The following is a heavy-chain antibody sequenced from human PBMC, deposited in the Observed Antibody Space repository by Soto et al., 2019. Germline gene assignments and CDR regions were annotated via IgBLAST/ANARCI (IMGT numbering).Heavy chain of an antibody. Sequence: GGSLRLSCAASGFTFSSYAMSWVRQAPGKGLEWVSAISGSGGSTYYADSVKGRFTISRDNSKNTLYLQMNSLRAEDTAVYYCAKPGETVDPPYYYYCYMDVWGKGTTVTVSS. D-gene: IGHD7-27*01. J-gene: IGHJ6*03. CDR1: GFTFSSYA. CDR2: ISGSGGST. V-gene: IGHV3-23*01. CDR3: AKPGETVDPPYYYYCYMDV.